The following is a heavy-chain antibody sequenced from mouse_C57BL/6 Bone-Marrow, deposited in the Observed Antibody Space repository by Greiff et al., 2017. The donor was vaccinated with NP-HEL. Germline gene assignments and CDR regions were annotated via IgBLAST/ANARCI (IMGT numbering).Heavy chain of an antibody. Sequence: VQLQQSGAELARPGASVKLSCKASGYTFTSYGISWVKQRTGQGLEWIGEIYPRSGHTYYNEKFKGKATLTADKSSSTADMELRSLTSEDSAVYFCARFSHYYGSSYDYWGQVTTLTVSS. CDR1: GYTFTSYG. D-gene: IGHD1-1*01. CDR3: ARFSHYYGSSYDY. V-gene: IGHV1-81*01. J-gene: IGHJ2*01. CDR2: IYPRSGHT.